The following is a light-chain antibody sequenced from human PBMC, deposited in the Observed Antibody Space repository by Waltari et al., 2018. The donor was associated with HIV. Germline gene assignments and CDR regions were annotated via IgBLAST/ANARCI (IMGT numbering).Light chain of an antibody. CDR2: GKN. V-gene: IGLV3-19*01. Sequence: SSELTQDPAVSVALGQTVRITCQGDSLRSYHASWYQQKPGQAPVLVIYGKNTRPSGIPDRFSASSSGTTASLTISGAQAEDEADYYCNSRDTSGNHQVFGGGTTLTVL. CDR3: NSRDTSGNHQV. CDR1: SLRSYH. J-gene: IGLJ2*01.